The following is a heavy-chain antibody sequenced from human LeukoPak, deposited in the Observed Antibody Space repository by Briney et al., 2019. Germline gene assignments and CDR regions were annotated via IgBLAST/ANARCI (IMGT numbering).Heavy chain of an antibody. Sequence: ASVTLSCKASGGTFSSYAISWVRQAPGQGLEWMGGIIPIFGTANYAQKFQGRVTITTDESTSTAYMELSSLRSEDTAVYYCAIGTYYYDSSGGYYFDYWGQGTLVTVSS. CDR2: IIPIFGTA. CDR1: GGTFSSYA. J-gene: IGHJ4*02. D-gene: IGHD3-22*01. V-gene: IGHV1-69*05. CDR3: AIGTYYYDSSGGYYFDY.